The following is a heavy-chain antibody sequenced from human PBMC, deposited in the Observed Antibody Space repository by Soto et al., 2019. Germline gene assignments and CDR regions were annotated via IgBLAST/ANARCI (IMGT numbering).Heavy chain of an antibody. Sequence: QVQLQESDPGLVKPSQTLSLTCTVSGGSISSGGYYWSWIRQHPGKGLEWIGYIYYSGSTYYNPSLKRRVTISVDTSKNHSALKVSSVTAADTAVYYCARSGYSYGPNPLLYWGQGTLVTVSS. V-gene: IGHV4-31*03. CDR1: GGSISSGGYY. CDR3: ARSGYSYGPNPLLY. CDR2: IYYSGST. J-gene: IGHJ4*02. D-gene: IGHD5-18*01.